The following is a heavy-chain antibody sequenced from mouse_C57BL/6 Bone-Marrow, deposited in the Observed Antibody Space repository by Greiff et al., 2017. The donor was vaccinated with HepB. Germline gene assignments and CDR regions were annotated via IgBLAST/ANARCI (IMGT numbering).Heavy chain of an antibody. D-gene: IGHD2-4*01. J-gene: IGHJ4*01. CDR1: GFTFSDYG. Sequence: EVQLVESGGGLVKPGGSLKLSCAASGFTFSDYGMHWVRQAPEKGLEWVAYISSGSSTIYYADTVKGRFTISRDNAKNTLLLQMTSLRSEDTAMYYCARPGLRRDYYAMDDWGQGTSVTVSS. V-gene: IGHV5-17*01. CDR2: ISSGSSTI. CDR3: ARPGLRRDYYAMDD.